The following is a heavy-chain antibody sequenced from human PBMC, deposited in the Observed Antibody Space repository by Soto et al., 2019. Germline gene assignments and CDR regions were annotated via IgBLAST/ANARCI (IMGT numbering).Heavy chain of an antibody. J-gene: IGHJ4*02. V-gene: IGHV3-30-3*01. Sequence: GGSLRLSCAASGFTFSSYAMHWVRQAPGKGLEWVAVISYDGSNKYYADSVKGRFTISRDNSKNTLYLQMNSLRAGDTAVYYCARDSIAVAGFDYWGQGTLVTVSS. D-gene: IGHD6-19*01. CDR3: ARDSIAVAGFDY. CDR1: GFTFSSYA. CDR2: ISYDGSNK.